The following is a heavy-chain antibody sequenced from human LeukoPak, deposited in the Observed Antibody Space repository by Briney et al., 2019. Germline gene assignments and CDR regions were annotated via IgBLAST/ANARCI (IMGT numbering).Heavy chain of an antibody. Sequence: KPSETLSLTCAVYGGSFSGYYWSWIRQPPGKGLEWIGEINHSGSTNYNPSLKSRVTISVDTSKNQFSLKLSSVTAADTAVYYCARGHVVDYVWGSYRWEETPRKYFDYWGQGTLVTVSS. J-gene: IGHJ4*02. D-gene: IGHD3-16*02. CDR1: GGSFSGYY. CDR3: ARGHVVDYVWGSYRWEETPRKYFDY. V-gene: IGHV4-34*01. CDR2: INHSGST.